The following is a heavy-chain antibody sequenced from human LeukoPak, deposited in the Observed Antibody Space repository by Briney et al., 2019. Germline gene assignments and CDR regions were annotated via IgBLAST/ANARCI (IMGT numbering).Heavy chain of an antibody. D-gene: IGHD2-2*01. CDR1: GFTFSDYY. CDR2: ISTYT. V-gene: IGHV3-11*05. Sequence: GRSPRLSCAASGFTFSDYYMSWIRQAPGKGLEWVSYISTYTKDADSVKGRFTISRENAKNSLYLQMNSLRVEDTAVYYCARAAGYQPLIGAQYYFDYWGQGTLVTVSS. CDR3: ARAAGYQPLIGAQYYFDY. J-gene: IGHJ4*02.